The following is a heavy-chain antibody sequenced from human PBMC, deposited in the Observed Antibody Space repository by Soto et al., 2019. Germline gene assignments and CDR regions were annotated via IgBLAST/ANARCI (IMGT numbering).Heavy chain of an antibody. D-gene: IGHD2-15*01. CDR1: GYSFTSYW. CDR3: ASCSGGSCPNYYYYGMDV. Sequence: GSSLKISCQGSGYSFTSYWISWVRQMPGKGLEWMGRIDPSDSYTNYSPSFQGHVTISADKSISTAYLQWSSLKASDTAMYYCASCSGGSCPNYYYYGMDVWGQGTTVTVSS. V-gene: IGHV5-10-1*01. CDR2: IDPSDSYT. J-gene: IGHJ6*02.